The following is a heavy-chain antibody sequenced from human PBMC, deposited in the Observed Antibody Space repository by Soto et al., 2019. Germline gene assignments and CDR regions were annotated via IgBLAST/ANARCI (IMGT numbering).Heavy chain of an antibody. CDR3: AREGLGVVVVPAAPPNDAFDI. V-gene: IGHV6-1*01. D-gene: IGHD2-2*01. J-gene: IGHJ3*02. Sequence: SPTLSLTCAISGESVSSNSAAWNWIRQSPSRGLEWLGRTYYRSKWYNDYAVSVKSRITINPDTSKNQFSLQLNSVTPEDTAVYYWAREGLGVVVVPAAPPNDAFDIWGHGTMVTVS. CDR2: TYYRSKWYN. CDR1: GESVSSNSAA.